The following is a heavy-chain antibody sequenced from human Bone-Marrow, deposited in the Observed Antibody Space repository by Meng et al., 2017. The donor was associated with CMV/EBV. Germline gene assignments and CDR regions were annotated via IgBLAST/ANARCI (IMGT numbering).Heavy chain of an antibody. Sequence: GGSLRLSCAASGFTFSNYAMSWVRQAPGKGLEWGSVIYPDGSTTFYADSVKGRFTTLRANSKNTLDLQMNSLRDGDTAVYYCTKDDNGYKGEGGYWGQGTLVTVSS. J-gene: IGHJ4*02. V-gene: IGHV3-23*03. D-gene: IGHD5-24*01. CDR3: TKDDNGYKGEGGY. CDR1: GFTFSNYA. CDR2: IYPDGSTT.